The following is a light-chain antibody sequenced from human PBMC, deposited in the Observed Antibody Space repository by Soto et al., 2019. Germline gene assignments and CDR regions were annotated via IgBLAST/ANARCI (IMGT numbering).Light chain of an antibody. CDR3: QQYNNWPLT. CDR2: GAS. J-gene: IGKJ4*02. V-gene: IGKV3D-15*01. Sequence: VLTQAPHTLSPSPVVTSTLSMRASQGVSSRLAWYQQKPGQAPRLLISGASSRATGIPDRFSGSGSATDFTLTISRLEPEDFAVYYCQQYNNWPLTFGGGTKVDIK. CDR1: QGVSSR.